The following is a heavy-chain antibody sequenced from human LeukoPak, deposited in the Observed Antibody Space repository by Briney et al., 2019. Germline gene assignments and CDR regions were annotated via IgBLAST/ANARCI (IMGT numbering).Heavy chain of an antibody. J-gene: IGHJ4*02. Sequence: ETLSLTCTVSGGSISSSSSYWGWIRQPPGKGLEWLSTITRSGSNLYYADSVKGRFTTSRDDAKDSVYLQMESLRVEDTAIYYCARNFDSWGQGTLVTVSS. CDR2: ITRSGSNL. CDR3: ARNFDS. CDR1: GGSISSSS. V-gene: IGHV3-21*01.